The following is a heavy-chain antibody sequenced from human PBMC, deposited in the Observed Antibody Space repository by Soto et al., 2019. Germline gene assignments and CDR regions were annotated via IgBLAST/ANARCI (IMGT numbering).Heavy chain of an antibody. J-gene: IGHJ4*02. CDR1: GFTFSSYA. CDR3: AKASGENYPGSRVVDY. V-gene: IGHV3-30-3*01. D-gene: IGHD3-10*01. CDR2: ISYDGSNK. Sequence: QVQLVESGGGVVQPGRSLRLSCAASGFTFSSYAMHWVRQAPGKGLEWVAVISYDGSNKYYADSVKGRFTISRDNSKNTLYLQMNSLRAEDAAIYYCAKASGENYPGSRVVDYWGQGTRVTVSS.